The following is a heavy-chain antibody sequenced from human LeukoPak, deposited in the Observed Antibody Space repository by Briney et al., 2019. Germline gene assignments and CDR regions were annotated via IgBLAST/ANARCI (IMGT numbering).Heavy chain of an antibody. CDR1: GGSISSSSYY. CDR3: ARDPSSTSFYYYYYMDV. Sequence: PSETLSLTCTVSGGSISSSSYYWGWIRQPPGKGLEWIGSIYYSGSTYYNPSLKSRVTISVDTSKNQFSLKLSSVTAADTAVYYCARDPSSTSFYYYYYMDVWGKGTTVTVSS. D-gene: IGHD2-2*01. J-gene: IGHJ6*03. CDR2: IYYSGST. V-gene: IGHV4-39*02.